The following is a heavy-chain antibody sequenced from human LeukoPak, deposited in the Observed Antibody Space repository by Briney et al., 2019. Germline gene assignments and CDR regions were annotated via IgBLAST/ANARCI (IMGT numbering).Heavy chain of an antibody. J-gene: IGHJ3*02. CDR1: GFTFSSYE. V-gene: IGHV3-48*03. CDR3: ARAGALRYFDWLIGSDLVRAFDI. Sequence: GGSLRLSCAASGFTFSSYEMNLVHQAPGKGLELVSFISSSGSIIYYADSVKGRFTISRDNAKNSLYLQMNSLRAEDMAVYYCARAGALRYFDWLIGSDLVRAFDIWGQGTMVTVSS. D-gene: IGHD3-9*01. CDR2: ISSSGSII.